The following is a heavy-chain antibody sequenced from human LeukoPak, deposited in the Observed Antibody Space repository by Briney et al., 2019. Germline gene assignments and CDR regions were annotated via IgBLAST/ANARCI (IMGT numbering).Heavy chain of an antibody. CDR1: GFTFSDYY. V-gene: IGHV3-11*01. D-gene: IGHD1-14*01. CDR2: ISSSGSTI. Sequence: GRSLRLSCAASGFTFSDYYMSSIRQAPGKGLEWVSYISSSGSTIYYAASVKGRFTISRDNAKNSLYLQMISLRAEDTSVYYCARSTGSRYYYMDVWGKGTTVTVSS. J-gene: IGHJ6*03. CDR3: ARSTGSRYYYMDV.